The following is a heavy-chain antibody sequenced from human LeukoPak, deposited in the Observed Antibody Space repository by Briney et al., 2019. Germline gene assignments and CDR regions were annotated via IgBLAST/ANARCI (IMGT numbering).Heavy chain of an antibody. CDR3: ARGVFRSSRWFDP. J-gene: IGHJ5*02. CDR2: IIPIFGTA. Sequence: SVKVSCKASGGTFSSYAISWVRQAPGQGLEWMGGIIPIFGTANYAQKFQGRVAITTDESTSTAYMELSSLRSEDTAVYYCARGVFRSSRWFDPWGQGTLVTVSS. V-gene: IGHV1-69*05. CDR1: GGTFSSYA. D-gene: IGHD6-6*01.